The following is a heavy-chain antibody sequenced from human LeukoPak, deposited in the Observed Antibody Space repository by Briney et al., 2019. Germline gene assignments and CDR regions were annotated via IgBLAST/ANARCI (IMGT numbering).Heavy chain of an antibody. Sequence: GGSLRLSCAASGFSFSSYAMSWVRQAPGKGLEWVSAMSSSDDGRYYAASVRGRFTISRDTSRSTLYLQMNSLRAEDAAVYYCAKAPVTSCRGAFCNPFDYWGQGTLVTVSS. V-gene: IGHV3-23*01. CDR1: GFSFSSYA. CDR2: MSSSDDGR. CDR3: AKAPVTSCRGAFCNPFDY. J-gene: IGHJ4*02. D-gene: IGHD2-15*01.